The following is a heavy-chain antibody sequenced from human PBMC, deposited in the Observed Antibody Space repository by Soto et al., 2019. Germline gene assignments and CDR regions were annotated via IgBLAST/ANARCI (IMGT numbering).Heavy chain of an antibody. Sequence: SETLSLTCTVSGGSVSSGSYYWSWIRQPPGKGLEWIGYIYYSGSTNYNPSLKSRVTISVDTSKNQFSLKLSSVTAADTAVYYCARSSMTTVTIIHYGMDVWGQGTTVTVSS. J-gene: IGHJ6*02. CDR1: GGSVSSGSYY. CDR3: ARSSMTTVTIIHYGMDV. CDR2: IYYSGST. D-gene: IGHD4-17*01. V-gene: IGHV4-61*01.